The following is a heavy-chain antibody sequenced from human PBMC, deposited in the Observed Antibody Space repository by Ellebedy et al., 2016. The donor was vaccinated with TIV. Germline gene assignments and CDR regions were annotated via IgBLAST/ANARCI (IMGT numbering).Heavy chain of an antibody. D-gene: IGHD2-15*01. J-gene: IGHJ6*02. CDR2: IGSSSTHT. V-gene: IGHV3-11*05. CDR1: GFTFSDYY. CDR3: AKGRGGSSYSSLDV. Sequence: GESLKISCAASGFTFSDYYMNWIRQAPGKGPEWVSYIGSSSTHTNYADSVKGRFTISGDNAKNSLYLQMNSLRAEDTAVYYCAKGRGGSSYSSLDVWGQGTTVTVSS.